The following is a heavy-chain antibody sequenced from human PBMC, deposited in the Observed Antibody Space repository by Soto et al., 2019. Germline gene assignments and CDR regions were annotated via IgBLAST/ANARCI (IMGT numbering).Heavy chain of an antibody. D-gene: IGHD3-22*01. V-gene: IGHV4-59*01. CDR2: IFYSGSA. J-gene: IGHJ4*02. Sequence: PSETLSLTCTVSGVSISSYSWTWIRQPPGKGLEWIGNIFYSGSANYNPSLKSRVTMSVDTSKSQFSLKLSSVTSADTAVYYCARGRYYYDSGGWGQGTLVTVSS. CDR1: GVSISSYS. CDR3: ARGRYYYDSGG.